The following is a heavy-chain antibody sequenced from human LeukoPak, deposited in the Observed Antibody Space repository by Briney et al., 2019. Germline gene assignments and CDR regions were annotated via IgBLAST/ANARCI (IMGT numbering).Heavy chain of an antibody. CDR1: GFPFSSYT. CDR2: ISGSGGST. D-gene: IGHD3-22*01. V-gene: IGHV3-23*01. J-gene: IGHJ4*02. Sequence: GGSLRLSCAASGFPFSSYTMSWVRQAPGKGLEWVSAISGSGGSTYYADSVKGRFTISRDNSKNALYLQMNSLRAEDTAVYYCASYDSYFDYWGQGTLVTVSS. CDR3: ASYDSYFDY.